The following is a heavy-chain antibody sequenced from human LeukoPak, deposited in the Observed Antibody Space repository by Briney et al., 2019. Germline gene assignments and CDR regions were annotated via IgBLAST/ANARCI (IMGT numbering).Heavy chain of an antibody. CDR3: VTDCSSWYNYFDP. Sequence: ASVKVSCKASGYTFTSYDIHWVRQATGQGLEWMGWMNPNSGNTGYAQKFQGRVTMTRNTSISTAYMELSSLRSEDTAVYYCVTDCSSWYNYFDPWGQGTLVTVSS. CDR2: MNPNSGNT. V-gene: IGHV1-8*01. J-gene: IGHJ5*02. D-gene: IGHD6-13*01. CDR1: GYTFTSYD.